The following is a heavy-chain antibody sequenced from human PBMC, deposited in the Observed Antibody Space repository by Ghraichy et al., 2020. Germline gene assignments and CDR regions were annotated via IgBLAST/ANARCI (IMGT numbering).Heavy chain of an antibody. D-gene: IGHD7-27*01. CDR3: AKDPADWGTGYFDD. CDR2: ISGGGGTT. CDR1: GFSFSIYA. Sequence: GGSLRLSCAASGFSFSIYAMTWVRQAPGKGLEWVSLISGGGGTTYYADSVKGRFTISRDNSKNTLYLQMNSLRAEDTAVYYCAKDPADWGTGYFDDWGQGTLVTVSS. V-gene: IGHV3-23*01. J-gene: IGHJ4*02.